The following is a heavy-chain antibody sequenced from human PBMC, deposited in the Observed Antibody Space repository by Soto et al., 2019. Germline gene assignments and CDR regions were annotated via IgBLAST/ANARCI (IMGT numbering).Heavy chain of an antibody. CDR1: GGSFGGYY. J-gene: IGHJ4*02. CDR2: INHSGST. CDR3: ARGRDHRSPHAY. V-gene: IGHV4-34*01. Sequence: WETLSLTCAVYGGSFGGYYWSWVRQPPGKGLEWIGEINHSGSTNYNPSLKSRVTISVDTSKNQFSLKLSSVTAADTAVYYRARGRDHRSPHAYWGQRTLVTVSS.